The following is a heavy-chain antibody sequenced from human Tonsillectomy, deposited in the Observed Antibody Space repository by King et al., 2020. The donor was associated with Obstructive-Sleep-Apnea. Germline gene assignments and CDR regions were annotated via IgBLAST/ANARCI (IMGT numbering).Heavy chain of an antibody. CDR1: GFTFSNYA. CDR3: AKEGGYSYGYGLDYFDY. Sequence: QLVQSGGGLLQPGGSLRLSCAASGFTFSNYALSWVRQAPGKGLVWVSAISGSGANTYYADSVKGRLTIARDNSKNTLNLQMISLRPADTAVYYCAKEGGYSYGYGLDYFDYWGQGTLVTVSS. V-gene: IGHV3-23*04. D-gene: IGHD5-18*01. J-gene: IGHJ4*02. CDR2: ISGSGANT.